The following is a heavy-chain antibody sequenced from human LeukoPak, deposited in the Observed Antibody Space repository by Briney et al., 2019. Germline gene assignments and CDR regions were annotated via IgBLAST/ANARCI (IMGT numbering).Heavy chain of an antibody. D-gene: IGHD2-15*01. CDR2: IKQDGSEK. J-gene: IGHJ4*02. CDR3: ARYCSGGSCWNY. CDR1: GLIFDNYV. Sequence: GGSLRLSCAASGLIFDNYVMSWVRQAPGKGLEWVANIKQDGSEKYYVDSVKGRFTISRDNAKNSLYLQMNSLRAEDTAVYYCARYCSGGSCWNYWGQGTLVTVSS. V-gene: IGHV3-7*01.